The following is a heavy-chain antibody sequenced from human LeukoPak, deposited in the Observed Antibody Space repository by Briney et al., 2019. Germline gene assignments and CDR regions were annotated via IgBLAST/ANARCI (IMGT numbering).Heavy chain of an antibody. CDR2: ISGSGGST. CDR3: AKDLRYSSGWLFDY. V-gene: IGHV3-23*01. J-gene: IGHJ4*02. D-gene: IGHD6-19*01. CDR1: GLTFSSYA. Sequence: PGGSLRLSCAASGLTFSSYAMSWVRQAPGKGLEWVSAISGSGGSTYYADSVKGRFTISRDNSKNTLYLQMNSLRAEDTAVYYCAKDLRYSSGWLFDYWGQGTLVTVS.